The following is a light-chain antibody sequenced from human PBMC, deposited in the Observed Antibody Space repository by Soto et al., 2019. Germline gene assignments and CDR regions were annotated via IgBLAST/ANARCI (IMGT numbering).Light chain of an antibody. CDR2: EVS. V-gene: IGLV2-8*01. CDR3: SSYAGSTNFVV. CDR1: SSDIGGYNY. Sequence: QSALTQPPSAPGSPGQSVTISCTGTSSDIGGYNYVSWYQQHPGKAPKLMVYEVSKRPSGVPDRFSGSKSGNTASLTGSGVQAEDEADYCCSSYAGSTNFVVFGGGTKLTVL. J-gene: IGLJ2*01.